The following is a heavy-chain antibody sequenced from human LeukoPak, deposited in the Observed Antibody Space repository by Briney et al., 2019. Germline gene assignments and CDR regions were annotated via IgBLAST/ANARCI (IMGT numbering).Heavy chain of an antibody. CDR2: IYYSGST. V-gene: IGHV4-59*01. J-gene: IGHJ3*02. CDR1: GGSISSYY. CDR3: ARARITMVRGVIILDAFDI. D-gene: IGHD3-10*01. Sequence: SETLSLTCTVSGGSISSYYWSWIRQPPGKGLEWIGYIYYSGSTNYNPSLKSRVTISVDTSKKQFSLKLSSVTAADTAVYYCARARITMVRGVIILDAFDIWGQGTMVTVSS.